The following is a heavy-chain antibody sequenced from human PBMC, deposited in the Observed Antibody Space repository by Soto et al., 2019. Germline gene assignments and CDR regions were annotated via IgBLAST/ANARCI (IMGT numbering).Heavy chain of an antibody. J-gene: IGHJ3*02. V-gene: IGHV1-18*01. CDR2: ISAYNGNT. Sequence: GASVKVSCKASGYTFTSYGISWVRQAPGQGLEWMGWISAYNGNTNYAQELQGRVTMTTDTSTSTAYMELRSLRSDDTAVYYCARAKKVVVVPAAKAAFDIWGQGTMVTVSS. D-gene: IGHD2-2*01. CDR1: GYTFTSYG. CDR3: ARAKKVVVVPAAKAAFDI.